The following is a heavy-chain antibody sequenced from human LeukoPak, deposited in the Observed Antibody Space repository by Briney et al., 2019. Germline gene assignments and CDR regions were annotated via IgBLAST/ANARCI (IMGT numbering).Heavy chain of an antibody. CDR2: ISSSSDTI. CDR1: GFTFSSYS. V-gene: IGHV3-48*02. J-gene: IGHJ4*02. CDR3: ASTGYGVRDY. D-gene: IGHD4-17*01. Sequence: GGSLRLSCAASGFTFSSYSMNWVRQDPGKGLEWVSYISSSSDTIYYADSVKGRFTISRDNAKRSLYLQMNSLRDEDTAVYYCASTGYGVRDYWGREPWSPSPQ.